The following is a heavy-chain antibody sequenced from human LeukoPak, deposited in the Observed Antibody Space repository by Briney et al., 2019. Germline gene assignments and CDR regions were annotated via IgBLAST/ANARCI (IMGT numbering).Heavy chain of an antibody. CDR2: INHSGST. Sequence: PSETLSLTCAVYGGSLSGYYWSWIRQPPGKGLEWIGEINHSGSTNYNPSLKSRVTISVDTSKNQFSLKLSSVTAADTAVYYCARVGPAGLEWLLSPYYYYCYMDVWGKGTTVTVSS. D-gene: IGHD3-3*01. J-gene: IGHJ6*03. CDR1: GGSLSGYY. CDR3: ARVGPAGLEWLLSPYYYYCYMDV. V-gene: IGHV4-34*01.